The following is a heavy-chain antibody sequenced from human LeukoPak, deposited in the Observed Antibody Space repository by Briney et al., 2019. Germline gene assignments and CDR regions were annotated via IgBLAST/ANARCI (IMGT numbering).Heavy chain of an antibody. V-gene: IGHV3-15*01. J-gene: IGHJ4*02. Sequence: GGSLRLSCAASGFTFSNAWMSWVRQAPGKGLEWVGRIKGKTDGGTTDYAAPVKGRFTISRDDSKNTLYLQMNSLKTEDTAVYYCTTGYDYYGSGDWGQGTLVTVSS. CDR3: TTGYDYYGSGD. CDR2: IKGKTDGGTT. D-gene: IGHD3-10*01. CDR1: GFTFSNAW.